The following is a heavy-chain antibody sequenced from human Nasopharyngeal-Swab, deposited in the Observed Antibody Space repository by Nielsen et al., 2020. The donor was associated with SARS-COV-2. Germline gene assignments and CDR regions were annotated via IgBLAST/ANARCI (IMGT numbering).Heavy chain of an antibody. CDR1: GFTFSSFG. CDR2: IAHDASNE. Sequence: GESLKISCAASGFTFSSFGMHWVRQAPGQGLEWVAFIAHDASNEYYGDSVKGRFSISRDSSKNTLYLQMDSLRGEDTAVYYCARDAPAHYGAFYWGRGTLVNVSS. J-gene: IGHJ4*02. D-gene: IGHD4-17*01. V-gene: IGHV3-30*03. CDR3: ARDAPAHYGAFY.